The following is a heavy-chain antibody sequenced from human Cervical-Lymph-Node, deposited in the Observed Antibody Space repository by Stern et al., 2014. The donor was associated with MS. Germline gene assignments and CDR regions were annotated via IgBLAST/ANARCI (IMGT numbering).Heavy chain of an antibody. D-gene: IGHD3-10*01. V-gene: IGHV1-69*09. CDR3: ARAEVVRGVIKAPYYFDY. CDR1: GGTFSGYT. J-gene: IGHJ4*02. Sequence: VQLVESGAEVKKPGSSVKVSCKASGGTFSGYTISWVRQAPGQGLEWMGRINPILGIANYAQKFQGRVTIAADKSTSTAYMELSSLRSEDTAVYYCARAEVVRGVIKAPYYFDYWGQGTLVTVSS. CDR2: INPILGIA.